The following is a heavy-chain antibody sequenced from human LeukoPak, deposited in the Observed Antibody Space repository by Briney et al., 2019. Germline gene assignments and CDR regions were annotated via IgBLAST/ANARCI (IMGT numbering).Heavy chain of an antibody. CDR1: GFTFSGSA. J-gene: IGHJ4*02. V-gene: IGHV3-73*01. Sequence: RGSLRLSCAASGFTFSGSAMHWVRQASGKGLEWVGRIRSKANSYATAYAASVKGRFTISRDDSKNTAYLQMNSLKTEDTAVYYCARVSPNTVTTLQYFDYWGQGTLVTVSS. CDR2: IRSKANSYAT. D-gene: IGHD4-17*01. CDR3: ARVSPNTVTTLQYFDY.